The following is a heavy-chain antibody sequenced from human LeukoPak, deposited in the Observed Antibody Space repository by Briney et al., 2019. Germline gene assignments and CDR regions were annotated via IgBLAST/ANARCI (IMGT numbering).Heavy chain of an antibody. CDR2: ISSSSSYI. CDR1: GFTFSSYS. D-gene: IGHD4-23*01. J-gene: IGHJ3*02. V-gene: IGHV3-21*01. Sequence: GGSLRLSCAASGFTFSSYSMNWVRQAPGKGLEWVSSISSSSSYIYYADSVKGRFTISRDSAKNSLYLQMNNLRAEDTAVYYCARDRDYGGNSGDAFDIWGQGTMVTVSS. CDR3: ARDRDYGGNSGDAFDI.